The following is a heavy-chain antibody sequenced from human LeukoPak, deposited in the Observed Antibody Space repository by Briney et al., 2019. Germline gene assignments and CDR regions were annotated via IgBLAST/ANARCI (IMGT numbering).Heavy chain of an antibody. CDR3: ARDFTLGDCWSDPTYYFDY. D-gene: IGHD3-3*01. J-gene: IGHJ4*02. V-gene: IGHV3-48*02. CDR1: GFTFSSYS. CDR2: ISSSSSTI. Sequence: AGGSLRLSCAASGFTFSSYSMNWVRQAPGKGLEWVSYISSSSSTIYYADSVKGRFTISRDNAKNSLYLQMNSLRDEDTAVYYCARDFTLGDCWSDPTYYFDYWGQGTLVTVSS.